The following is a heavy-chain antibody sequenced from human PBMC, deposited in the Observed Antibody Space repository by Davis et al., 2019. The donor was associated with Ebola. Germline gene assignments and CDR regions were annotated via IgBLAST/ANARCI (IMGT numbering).Heavy chain of an antibody. J-gene: IGHJ6*03. CDR1: GFTFSNYD. CDR2: ISASEGHT. D-gene: IGHD2-2*01. Sequence: GESLKISCAASGFTFSNYDMSWVRQVPGKGLEWVSTISASEGHTHYSDSVKGRFTISRDNSKDTLYLQMNSLRAEDTATYYCARDNSEVVNYYYYMDVWGKGTTVIVSS. V-gene: IGHV3-23*01. CDR3: ARDNSEVVNYYYYMDV.